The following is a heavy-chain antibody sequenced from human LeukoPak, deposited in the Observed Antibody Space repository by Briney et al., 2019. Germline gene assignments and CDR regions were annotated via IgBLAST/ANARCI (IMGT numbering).Heavy chain of an antibody. CDR2: ISGSGGST. Sequence: GGSLRLSCAASGFTFSSYAMSWVRQAPGKGLEWVSAISGSGGSTYYADSVKGRFTISRDNSKNTLYLQMNSLRAEDTALYYCAKALTTAYYYYGMDVWGQGTTVTVSS. J-gene: IGHJ6*02. D-gene: IGHD4-11*01. CDR1: GFTFSSYA. V-gene: IGHV3-23*01. CDR3: AKALTTAYYYYGMDV.